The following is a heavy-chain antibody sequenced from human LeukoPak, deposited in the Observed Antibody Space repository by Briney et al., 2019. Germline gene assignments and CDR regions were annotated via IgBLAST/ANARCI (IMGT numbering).Heavy chain of an antibody. CDR1: GFTFSSYS. D-gene: IGHD3-22*01. Sequence: PGGSLRLSCAASGFTFSSYSMNWVRQAPGKGLEWVSSISSSSSYIYYADSVKGRFTISRDNAKNSLYLQMNSLRAEDTAVYYCARQYDSSGYYLEYYFDYWGQGTLVTVSS. J-gene: IGHJ4*02. CDR2: ISSSSSYI. CDR3: ARQYDSSGYYLEYYFDY. V-gene: IGHV3-21*01.